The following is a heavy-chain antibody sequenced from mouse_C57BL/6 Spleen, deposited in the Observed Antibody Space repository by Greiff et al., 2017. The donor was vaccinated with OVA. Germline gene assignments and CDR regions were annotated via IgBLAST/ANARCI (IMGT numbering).Heavy chain of an antibody. CDR2: INPSTGGT. Sequence: VQLQQSGPELVKPGASVKISCKASGYSFTGYYMNWVKQSPEKSLEWIGEINPSTGGTTYNQKFKAKATLTVDKSSSTAYMQLKSLTSEDSAVYYCARAVVATDYWGQGTTRTVSS. V-gene: IGHV1-42*01. CDR3: ARAVVATDY. J-gene: IGHJ2*01. D-gene: IGHD1-1*01. CDR1: GYSFTGYY.